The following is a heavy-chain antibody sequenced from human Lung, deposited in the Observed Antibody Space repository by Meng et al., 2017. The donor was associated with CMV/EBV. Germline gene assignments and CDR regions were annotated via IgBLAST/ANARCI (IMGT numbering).Heavy chain of an antibody. J-gene: IGHJ4*02. CDR3: ARMGARGGNSRIDY. Sequence: SXTLSLXCSVSGYSIGSGYFWGWIRQPPGKGLEWVGSIYHSGSTYHNPSLKSRVTISADSPRNQFSLKLISVTAADTAAYYCARMGARGGNSRIDYWGQGXLVTVSS. CDR1: GYSIGSGYF. D-gene: IGHD4-23*01. V-gene: IGHV4-38-2*02. CDR2: IYHSGST.